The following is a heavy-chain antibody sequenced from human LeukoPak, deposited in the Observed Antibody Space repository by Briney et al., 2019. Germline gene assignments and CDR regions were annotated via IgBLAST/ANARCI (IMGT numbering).Heavy chain of an antibody. V-gene: IGHV3-23*01. CDR3: AKRSGDSSSGY. CDR2: ISGSGGST. D-gene: IGHD6-6*01. CDR1: GFAFSSYA. Sequence: PGGSLRLSCAASGFAFSSYAMSWVRLAPGKGLEWVSAISGSGGSTYYADSVKGRFTISRDNSKNTLYLQMNSLRAEDTAVYYCAKRSGDSSSGYWGQGTLVTVSS. J-gene: IGHJ4*02.